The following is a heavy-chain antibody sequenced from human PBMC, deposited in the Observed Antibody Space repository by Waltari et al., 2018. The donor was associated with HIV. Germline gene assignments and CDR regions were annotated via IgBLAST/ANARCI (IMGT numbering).Heavy chain of an antibody. CDR2: MTWNSNTI. J-gene: IGHJ3*02. CDR1: GFTFDDYA. V-gene: IGHV3-9*01. Sequence: EVQLVESGGGLVQPGRSLRLSCAASGFTFDDYAMHWVRQAPGKGLEWVSGMTWNSNTIGYADSVKGRFTISRDNAKSSLYLQMSSLRAEDTAFYYCAKVSCSSASCYVGGAFDIWGQGTMVTVSS. D-gene: IGHD2-2*01. CDR3: AKVSCSSASCYVGGAFDI.